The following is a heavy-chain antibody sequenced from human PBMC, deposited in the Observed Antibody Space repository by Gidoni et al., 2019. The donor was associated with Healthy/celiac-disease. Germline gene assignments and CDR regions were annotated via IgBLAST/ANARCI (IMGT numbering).Heavy chain of an antibody. CDR1: GGSVSSGSYS. V-gene: IGHV4-61*01. D-gene: IGHD3-22*01. CDR3: ARDPLYYYDSSGYNDAFDI. Sequence: QVQLQESGPGLVKPSETLSLTCTVSGGSVSSGSYSWSWIRQPPGKGLEWIGYIYYSGSTNYNPSLKSRVTISVDTSKNQFSLKLSSVTAADTAVYYCARDPLYYYDSSGYNDAFDIWGQGTMVTVSS. CDR2: IYYSGST. J-gene: IGHJ3*02.